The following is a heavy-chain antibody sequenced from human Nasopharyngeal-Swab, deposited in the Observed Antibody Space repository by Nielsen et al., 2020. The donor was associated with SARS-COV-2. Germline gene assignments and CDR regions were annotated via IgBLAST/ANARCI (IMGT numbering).Heavy chain of an antibody. CDR2: IKTDGSGT. D-gene: IGHD6-19*01. V-gene: IGHV3-74*01. Sequence: GGSLRLSCTASGFTFSRYSMHWVRQAPGKGLVWVSRIKTDGSGTFYADSVKGRFTISRDNAKNALFLEMNSLRAEDTAVYYCLRSRASGWGIFEYWGQGTLVTVSS. J-gene: IGHJ4*02. CDR3: LRSRASGWGIFEY. CDR1: GFTFSRYS.